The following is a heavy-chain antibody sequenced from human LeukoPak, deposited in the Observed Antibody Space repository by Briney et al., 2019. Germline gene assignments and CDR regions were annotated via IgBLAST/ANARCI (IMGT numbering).Heavy chain of an antibody. J-gene: IGHJ4*02. CDR3: ARGSYDFWSGYDQLFDY. Sequence: SETLSLTCNVSGGSISSSSYYWGWIRQPPGKGLEWIGSIYHSGSTYYNPSLKSRVTISVDTSKNQFSLKLSSVTAADTAVYYCARGSYDFWSGYDQLFDYWGQGTLVTVSS. V-gene: IGHV4-39*07. D-gene: IGHD3-3*01. CDR1: GGSISSSSYY. CDR2: IYHSGST.